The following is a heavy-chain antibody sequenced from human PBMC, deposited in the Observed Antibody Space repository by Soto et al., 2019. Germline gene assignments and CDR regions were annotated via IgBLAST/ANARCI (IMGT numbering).Heavy chain of an antibody. CDR3: SRVATGGGGDY. CDR2: IIPILGIA. D-gene: IGHD2-15*01. CDR1: GGTFSSYT. J-gene: IGHJ4*02. V-gene: IGHV1-69*02. Sequence: QVQLVQSGAEVKKPGSSVKVSCKASGGTFSSYTISWVRQAPGQGLEWMGRIIPILGIANYAQKFQGRVTITADKTTSTANRELSSLRSEDPAVYYRSRVATGGGGDYWGQGTLVTVSS.